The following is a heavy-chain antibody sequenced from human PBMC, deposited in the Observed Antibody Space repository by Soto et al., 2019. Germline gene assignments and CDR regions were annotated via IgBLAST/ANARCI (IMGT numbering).Heavy chain of an antibody. CDR1: CGSMSSGVYS. J-gene: IGHJ6*02. V-gene: IGHV4-30-2*01. CDR3: ARDGDSSGYYGAPGGMDV. CDR2: IYHSGST. D-gene: IGHD3-22*01. Sequence: LTCSGSCGSMSSGVYSCSCIRQPPGKGLEWIGYIYHSGSTYYNPSLKSRVTISVDRSKNQFSLKLSSVTAADTAVYYCARDGDSSGYYGAPGGMDVWGQRTTVTVSS.